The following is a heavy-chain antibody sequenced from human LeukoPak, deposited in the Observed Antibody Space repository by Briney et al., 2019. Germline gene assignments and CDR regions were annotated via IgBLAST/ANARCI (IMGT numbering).Heavy chain of an antibody. CDR3: AREMMVASLTGLFISLDY. V-gene: IGHV1-2*02. CDR1: GYTFTGYY. J-gene: IGHJ4*02. Sequence: ASVKVSCKASGYTFTGYYMHWVRQAPGQGLEWMGWINPNSGGTNYAQKFQGRVTMTRDTSISTAYMELRSLRSDDTAVYYCAREMMVASLTGLFISLDYWGQGTLVTVSS. D-gene: IGHD3-9*01. CDR2: INPNSGGT.